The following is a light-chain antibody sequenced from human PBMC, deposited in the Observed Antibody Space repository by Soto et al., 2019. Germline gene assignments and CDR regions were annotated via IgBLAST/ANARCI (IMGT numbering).Light chain of an antibody. J-gene: IGKJ5*01. CDR2: AAS. Sequence: AIRMTQSPSSLSASTGDRVTITCRASQGISSYLAWYQQKPRKAPKLLIYAASTLQSGVPSRFSGSGSGTDFTLTISCLQSEDFATYYCQQYYSYPITFGQGTRLEIK. CDR1: QGISSY. V-gene: IGKV1-8*01. CDR3: QQYYSYPIT.